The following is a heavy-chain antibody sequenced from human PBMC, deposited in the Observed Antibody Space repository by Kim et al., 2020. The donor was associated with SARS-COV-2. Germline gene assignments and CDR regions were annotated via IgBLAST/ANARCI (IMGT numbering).Heavy chain of an antibody. Sequence: GGSLRLSCAVSDFSVSSNYMSWVRQAPGKGLEWVSVIYSGDSTDYADSVKGRFTISRHNSKNTLYLQMNSLRAEDTAVYYCARDRVAAAGWGAFDIWGQGTMVTVSS. CDR3: ARDRVAAAGWGAFDI. CDR2: IYSGDST. D-gene: IGHD6-13*01. J-gene: IGHJ3*02. CDR1: DFSVSSNY. V-gene: IGHV3-53*04.